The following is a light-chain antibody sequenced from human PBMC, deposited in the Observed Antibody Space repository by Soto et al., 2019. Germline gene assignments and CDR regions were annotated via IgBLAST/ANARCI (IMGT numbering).Light chain of an antibody. Sequence: QSALTQPASVSGSPGQSITISCTGTSSDVGSYNLVSWYQQHPGKAPKLMIYEGSKRPSGVSNRFSGSKSGNTASLTISGIQAEQEAAYYCCYYAGSPVFGGGTKVTV. CDR1: SSDVGSYNL. V-gene: IGLV2-23*01. J-gene: IGLJ2*01. CDR2: EGS. CDR3: CYYAGSPV.